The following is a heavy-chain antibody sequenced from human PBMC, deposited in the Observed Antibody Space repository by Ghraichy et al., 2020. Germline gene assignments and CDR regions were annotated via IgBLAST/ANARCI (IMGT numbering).Heavy chain of an antibody. Sequence: GGSLRLSCAASGFTFRNYGMHWVRQAPGKGLEWVALTSYDGSNKYYADSVKGRFTISRDNSKNTLYLQMDSLRAEDTAVYYCAKDYDAHSGGECSFFDFWGQGTLVTVSS. D-gene: IGHD2-21*01. CDR1: GFTFRNYG. J-gene: IGHJ4*02. CDR2: TSYDGSNK. CDR3: AKDYDAHSGGECSFFDF. V-gene: IGHV3-30*18.